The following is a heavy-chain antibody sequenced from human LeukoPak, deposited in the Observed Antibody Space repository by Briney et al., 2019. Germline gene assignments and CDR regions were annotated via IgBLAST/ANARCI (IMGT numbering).Heavy chain of an antibody. CDR2: MKSNSGNT. J-gene: IGHJ4*02. V-gene: IGHV1-8*01. D-gene: IGHD6-19*01. Sequence: ASVKVSCKVSGYTLTELSMHWVRQATGQGLEWMGWMKSNSGNTGYAQKFQGRVTMTRDTSISTAYMELSSLGPEDTALYYCARETLGGWFLDWGQGTLVTVSS. CDR3: ARETLGGWFLD. CDR1: GYTLTELS.